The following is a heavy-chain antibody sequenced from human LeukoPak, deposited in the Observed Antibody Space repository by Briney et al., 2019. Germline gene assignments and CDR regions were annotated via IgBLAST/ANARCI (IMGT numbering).Heavy chain of an antibody. CDR1: GYTFTSYG. D-gene: IGHD1-26*01. CDR3: ARDLGGQVGATDY. Sequence: ASVKVSCKASGYTFTSYGISWVRQAPGQGLEWMGRINPNSGGTNYAQKFQGRVTMTRDTPISTAYMELSRLRSDDTAVYYCARDLGGQVGATDYWGQGTLVTVSS. CDR2: INPNSGGT. J-gene: IGHJ4*02. V-gene: IGHV1-2*06.